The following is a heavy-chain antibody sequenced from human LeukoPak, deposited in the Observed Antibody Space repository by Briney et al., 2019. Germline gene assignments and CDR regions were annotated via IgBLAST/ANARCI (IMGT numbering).Heavy chain of an antibody. CDR2: INDSGRT. J-gene: IGHJ6*03. D-gene: IGHD1-7*01. Sequence: SETLSLTCAVYGGSFSNYYWSWIRQPPGKGLEWFGEINDSGRTNYNPSLMSRVTVSVDTSKNQFPLRLTSVTATDTAVYYCARRWNYGRNYYIDVWGKGATVSVSS. CDR1: GGSFSNYY. V-gene: IGHV4-34*01. CDR3: ARRWNYGRNYYIDV.